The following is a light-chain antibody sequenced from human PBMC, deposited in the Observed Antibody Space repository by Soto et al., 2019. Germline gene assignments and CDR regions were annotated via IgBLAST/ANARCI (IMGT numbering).Light chain of an antibody. Sequence: EIVMTQFPATLSVSPGESATLSCRASQTISSNLAWYQQKPGQAPRLLIYGASTRATIVSARFSGSGSGTEFTLTISGLQSEDFAVYYCQQYSSWPLTFGGGTKVEIK. CDR2: GAS. CDR3: QQYSSWPLT. CDR1: QTISSN. V-gene: IGKV3-15*01. J-gene: IGKJ4*01.